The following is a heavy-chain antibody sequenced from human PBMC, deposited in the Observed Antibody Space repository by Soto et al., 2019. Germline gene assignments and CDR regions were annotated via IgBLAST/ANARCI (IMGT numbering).Heavy chain of an antibody. CDR3: ARDKITGLFDY. CDR2: INHSGST. J-gene: IGHJ4*02. D-gene: IGHD2-8*02. V-gene: IGHV4-34*01. CDR1: GGSFSGYY. Sequence: QVQLQQWGAGLLKPSETLSLTCAVYGGSFSGYYWTWIRQPPGTGLEWIGEINHSGSTNYNPSLKNRVTISVGTSKNQFSLKLTSVTAADTAVYYCARDKITGLFDYWGQGTLVTVSS.